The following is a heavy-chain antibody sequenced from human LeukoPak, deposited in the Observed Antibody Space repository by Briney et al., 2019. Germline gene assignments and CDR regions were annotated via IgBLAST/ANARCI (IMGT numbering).Heavy chain of an antibody. CDR3: ASASSHRIAAGGDY. Sequence: GGSLRLSCGASGFTFSSYWMHWVRQAPGKGLVWVSRINSDGSSRNYADSVKGRFTISRDNAKNTVYLQMNSLRAEDTAVYYCASASSHRIAAGGDYWGQGTLVTVSS. J-gene: IGHJ4*02. CDR1: GFTFSSYW. D-gene: IGHD6-13*01. CDR2: INSDGSSR. V-gene: IGHV3-74*01.